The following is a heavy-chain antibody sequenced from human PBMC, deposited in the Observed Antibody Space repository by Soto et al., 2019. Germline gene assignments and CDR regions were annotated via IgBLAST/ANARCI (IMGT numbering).Heavy chain of an antibody. CDR1: GFTFSSYA. CDR3: AKRRGAGGHFDY. J-gene: IGHJ4*02. V-gene: IGHV3-23*01. Sequence: DVQLLESVGGLVQPEGSLRLSCAASGFTFSSYAMGWVRQGPRKGLEWVAVVSIGGSTHYADSVRGRFTISRDNSKNTLSLQMNSLTAEDTAVYFCAKRRGAGGHFDYWGQGALVTVSS. D-gene: IGHD2-15*01. CDR2: VSIGGST.